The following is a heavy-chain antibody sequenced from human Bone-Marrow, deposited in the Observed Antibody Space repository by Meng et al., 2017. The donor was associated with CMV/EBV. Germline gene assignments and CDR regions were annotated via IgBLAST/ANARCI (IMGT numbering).Heavy chain of an antibody. CDR3: ARQYTSGYWAFDY. CDR2: INWNGGST. CDR1: GFTFSSYS. Sequence: GESLKISCAASGFTFSSYSMNWVRQAPGKGLEWVSGINWNGGSTGYADSVKGRFTISRDNPKNTLYVEMNSLRAEDTAVYYCARQYTSGYWAFDYWGQGALVTVSS. V-gene: IGHV3-20*04. D-gene: IGHD3-22*01. J-gene: IGHJ4*02.